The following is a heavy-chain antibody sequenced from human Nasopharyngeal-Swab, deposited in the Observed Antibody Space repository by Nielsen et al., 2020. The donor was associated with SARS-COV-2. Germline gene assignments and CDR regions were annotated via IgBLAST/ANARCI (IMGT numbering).Heavy chain of an antibody. V-gene: IGHV1-24*01. CDR1: GYTLTDLS. CDR2: FDPEDGET. Sequence: ASVKVSCKVSGYTLTDLSMHWVRQAPGKGLEWMGGFDPEDGETIYAQKFQGRVTITADESTSTAYMELSSLRPEDTAVYYCARDWGDPEYCSSTSCYGLGYMDVWGKGTTVTVSS. J-gene: IGHJ6*03. CDR3: ARDWGDPEYCSSTSCYGLGYMDV. D-gene: IGHD2-2*01.